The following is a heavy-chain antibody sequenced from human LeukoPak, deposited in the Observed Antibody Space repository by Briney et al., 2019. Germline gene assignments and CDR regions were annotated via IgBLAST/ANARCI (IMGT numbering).Heavy chain of an antibody. CDR2: IRYDGSNK. V-gene: IGHV3-30*02. Sequence: PGGSLRLSCAASGFSFSNYNMHWVRQAPGKGLEGVAFIRYDGSNKYYADSVKGRFTISRDNSKNTLYLQLNSLRPEDTAVYYCAKDKVGGNSVHLDYWGQGTLVTVSS. D-gene: IGHD4-23*01. CDR1: GFSFSNYN. CDR3: AKDKVGGNSVHLDY. J-gene: IGHJ4*02.